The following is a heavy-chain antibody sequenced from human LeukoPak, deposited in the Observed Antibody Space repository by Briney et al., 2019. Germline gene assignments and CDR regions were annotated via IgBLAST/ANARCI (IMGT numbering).Heavy chain of an antibody. Sequence: PGVSLRLSCAASGYTFSSYWMHWVRQAPGKGLVWVSRINRDGSSTSYADSVKGRFTISRDNAKNTLYLQMNSLRAEDTAVYYCARTLTMVRGVEFTIASHYYMDVWGKGTTVTVSS. CDR1: GYTFSSYW. CDR2: INRDGSST. D-gene: IGHD3-10*01. V-gene: IGHV3-74*01. J-gene: IGHJ6*03. CDR3: ARTLTMVRGVEFTIASHYYMDV.